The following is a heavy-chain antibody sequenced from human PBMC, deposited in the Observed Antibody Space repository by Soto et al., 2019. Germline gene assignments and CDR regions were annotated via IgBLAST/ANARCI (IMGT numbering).Heavy chain of an antibody. V-gene: IGHV4-30-2*01. Sequence: SETLSLTCAVSGGSISTGGYSWTWIRQPPGKGLEWIGSIYYSGTIHYNPSLKSRVTISVDRSMNQFSLKLTSVTAADTAVYYWIREGADDYVWGNCPYGFFDSWGLGTLVTVSS. J-gene: IGHJ4*02. CDR1: GGSISTGGYS. D-gene: IGHD3-16*01. CDR2: IYYSGTI. CDR3: IREGADDYVWGNCPYGFFDS.